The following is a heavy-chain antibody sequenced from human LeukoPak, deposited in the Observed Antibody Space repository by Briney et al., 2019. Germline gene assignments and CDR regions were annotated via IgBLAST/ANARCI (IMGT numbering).Heavy chain of an antibody. V-gene: IGHV4-39*01. J-gene: IGHJ2*01. D-gene: IGHD2-2*01. CDR3: ARHTRSNSSQYWHFDL. CDR2: IYYSGST. Sequence: SETLSLTCTVSGGSISSSRYYWGWIRQPPGKGLEWIGTIYYSGSTYYNPSLKSRVTISVDTSKNQFSLKLSSVTAADTAVYYCARHTRSNSSQYWHFDLWGRGTLVTVSS. CDR1: GGSISSSRYY.